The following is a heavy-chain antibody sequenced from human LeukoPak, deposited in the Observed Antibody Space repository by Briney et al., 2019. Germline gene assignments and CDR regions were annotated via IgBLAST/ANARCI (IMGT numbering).Heavy chain of an antibody. V-gene: IGHV4-34*01. D-gene: IGHD3-3*01. CDR1: GGSFSGYY. Sequence: PSETLSLTCAVCGGSFSGYYCSWIRQPPGKGLEWIGEINHSGSTNYNPSPKSRVTISVDTSKNQFSLKLSSVTAADTAVYYCARGQDFWSGPLMDVWGKGTTVTVSS. CDR3: ARGQDFWSGPLMDV. CDR2: INHSGST. J-gene: IGHJ6*03.